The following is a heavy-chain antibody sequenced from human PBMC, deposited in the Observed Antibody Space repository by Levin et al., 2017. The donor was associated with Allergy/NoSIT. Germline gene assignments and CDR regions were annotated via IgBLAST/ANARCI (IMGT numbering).Heavy chain of an antibody. J-gene: IGHJ4*02. Sequence: GESLKISCEASGFTFSNYAMHWVRQAPGKGLEWVAVITYDGSNGYYADSVKGQFTVFRENSKNTLYLEMNSLRTEDTAVYYCARDFGKTFYYGAPGMHFDCWGQGTLVTVSS. CDR3: ARDFGKTFYYGAPGMHFDC. CDR1: GFTFSNYA. V-gene: IGHV3-30-3*01. CDR2: ITYDGSNG. D-gene: IGHD3-10*01.